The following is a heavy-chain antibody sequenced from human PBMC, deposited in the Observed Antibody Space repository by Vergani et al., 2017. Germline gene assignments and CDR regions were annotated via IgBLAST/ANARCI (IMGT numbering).Heavy chain of an antibody. CDR1: GFTFSGSA. Sequence: EVQLVESGGGLVQPGGSLKLSCAASGFTFSGSAMHWVRQASGKGLEWVGRIRSKANSYATAYAASVKGRFTISRDDSKNTAYLQMNSLKTEDTAVYYCTSTDPQIFGVVPAFDYWGQGTLVTVSS. D-gene: IGHD3-3*01. CDR2: IRSKANSYAT. CDR3: TSTDPQIFGVVPAFDY. J-gene: IGHJ4*02. V-gene: IGHV3-73*02.